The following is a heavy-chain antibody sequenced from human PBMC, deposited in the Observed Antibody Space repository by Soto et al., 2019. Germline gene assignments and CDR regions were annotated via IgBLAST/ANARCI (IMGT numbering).Heavy chain of an antibody. CDR2: IDSSSDTI. D-gene: IGHD5-12*01. J-gene: IGHJ4*02. Sequence: GALRLSCAASVFTLSRYSMNWVRQAPGKGLEWLSYIDSSSDTIYYADSVKGRFIISRDNAKNSLYLQMNSLRDEDTAVYYCARGGVATIFGDSWGQGTLVTVSS. CDR3: ARGGVATIFGDS. CDR1: VFTLSRYS. V-gene: IGHV3-48*02.